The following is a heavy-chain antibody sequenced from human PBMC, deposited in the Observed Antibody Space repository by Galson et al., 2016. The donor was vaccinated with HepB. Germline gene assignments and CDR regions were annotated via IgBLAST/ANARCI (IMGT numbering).Heavy chain of an antibody. V-gene: IGHV4-4*07. D-gene: IGHD4/OR15-4a*01. Sequence: SETLSLTCTVSGDSISSYFWSWIRQPAGKRLEWIGRISPSGSTDSNPSLKSRVTMSLDASKKRLSLKMTSVTAADTAMYFCARDLKAVPGAEEYDAFDIWGQGTLVTVSS. J-gene: IGHJ3*02. CDR2: ISPSGST. CDR3: ARDLKAVPGAEEYDAFDI. CDR1: GDSISSYF.